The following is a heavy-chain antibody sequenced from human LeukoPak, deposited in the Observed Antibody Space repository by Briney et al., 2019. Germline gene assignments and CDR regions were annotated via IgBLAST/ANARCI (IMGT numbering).Heavy chain of an antibody. Sequence: SETLSLTCAVYGGSFSGYYWSWIRQPPGKGLEWIGEINHSGSTNYNPSLKSPVTISVDPSNNEVFLDLYSVTAADTAGYYCAETITQDWFDPWGQGTMVTLSS. CDR1: GGSFSGYY. D-gene: IGHD5-24*01. J-gene: IGHJ5*02. CDR3: AETITQDWFDP. V-gene: IGHV4-34*01. CDR2: INHSGST.